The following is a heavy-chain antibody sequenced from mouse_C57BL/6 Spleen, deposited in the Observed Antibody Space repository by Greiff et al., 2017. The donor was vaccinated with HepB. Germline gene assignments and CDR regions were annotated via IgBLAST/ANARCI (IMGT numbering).Heavy chain of an antibody. CDR3: ARDREEGAMDY. Sequence: EVMLVESEGGLVQPGSSMKLSCTASGFTFSDYYMAWVRQVPEKGLEWVANINYDGSSTYYLDSLKSRFIISRDNAKNILYLQMSSLKSEDTATYYCARDREEGAMDYWGQGTSVTVSS. V-gene: IGHV5-16*01. D-gene: IGHD3-1*01. CDR2: INYDGSST. J-gene: IGHJ4*01. CDR1: GFTFSDYY.